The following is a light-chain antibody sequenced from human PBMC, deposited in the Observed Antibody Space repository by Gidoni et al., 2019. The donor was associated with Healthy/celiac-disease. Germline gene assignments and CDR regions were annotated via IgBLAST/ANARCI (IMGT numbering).Light chain of an antibody. CDR1: QSVSRSY. Sequence: EIVLTQSPGTLSLSPGERATLSCRASQSVSRSYLAWYQQKPGQAPRRLTSGASSRATGIPDRFSGSGSGTDFTLTISRLEPEDFAVYYCQQYGSSPRTFGQGTKVEIK. V-gene: IGKV3-20*01. CDR3: QQYGSSPRT. CDR2: GAS. J-gene: IGKJ1*01.